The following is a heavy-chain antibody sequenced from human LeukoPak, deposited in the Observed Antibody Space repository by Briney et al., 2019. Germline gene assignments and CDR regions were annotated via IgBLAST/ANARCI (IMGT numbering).Heavy chain of an antibody. CDR1: GLTFSRYA. Sequence: GGSLRLFCAASGLTFSRYAMSWVRQAPGKGLEWVSAISRSGGSTHYAVSVKGRFTLSRDNSKNTLYLQMNSLRAEDTAVYYCAKDVRTMVRGVPTDYWGQGTLVTVSS. V-gene: IGHV3-23*01. D-gene: IGHD3-10*01. CDR2: ISRSGGST. CDR3: AKDVRTMVRGVPTDY. J-gene: IGHJ4*02.